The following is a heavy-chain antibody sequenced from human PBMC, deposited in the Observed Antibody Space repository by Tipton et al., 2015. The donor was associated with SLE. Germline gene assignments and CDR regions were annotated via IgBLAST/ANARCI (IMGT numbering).Heavy chain of an antibody. D-gene: IGHD6-13*01. CDR1: GGSISSNY. J-gene: IGHJ4*02. CDR3: ARHRMMDSSSWSYYFDF. Sequence: TLSLTCSVSGGSISSNYWIWIRQPPGKGLEWIGYISDGGGTNYNPSLKSRVTMSIDTSKKQFSLKLRSVTAADTAVYYCARHRMMDSSSWSYYFDFWGQGTPVTVSS. V-gene: IGHV4-59*08. CDR2: ISDGGGT.